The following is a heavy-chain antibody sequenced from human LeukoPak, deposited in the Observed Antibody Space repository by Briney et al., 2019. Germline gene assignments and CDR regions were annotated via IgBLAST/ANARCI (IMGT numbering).Heavy chain of an antibody. CDR1: GFSLSTRGMC. D-gene: IGHD3-22*01. V-gene: IGHV2-70*11. CDR3: ARTRKYYYDRSGSYSRTAAIIDY. CDR2: IDWDDDK. Sequence: SGPALVKPTQTLTLTCTFSGFSLSTRGMCVSWIRQPPGKALEWLARIDWDDDKYYITSLKTRLTISKDTSKNQVVLRMTNMDPVDTATYYCARTRKYYYDRSGSYSRTAAIIDYWGQGTLVTVSS. J-gene: IGHJ4*02.